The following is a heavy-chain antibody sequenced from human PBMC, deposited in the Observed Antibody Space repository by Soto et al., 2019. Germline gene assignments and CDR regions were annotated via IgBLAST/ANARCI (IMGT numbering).Heavy chain of an antibody. CDR1: GDTFTSYY. V-gene: IGHV1-46*01. CDR3: ARTPLGLGELSHRFDC. D-gene: IGHD3-16*02. CDR2: INPSGGST. J-gene: IGHJ4*01. Sequence: ASVKVSCKAPGDTFTSYYMHWVRQAPGHGLEWMGVINPSGGSTRYAQKFQGRVTMTRDTSTSTVYMELSSLRSEDTAVYYCARTPLGLGELSHRFDCWGQGTLVTVSS.